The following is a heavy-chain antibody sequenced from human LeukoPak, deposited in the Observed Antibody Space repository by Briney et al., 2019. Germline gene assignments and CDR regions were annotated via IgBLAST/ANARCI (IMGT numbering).Heavy chain of an antibody. V-gene: IGHV3-23*01. D-gene: IGHD3-9*01. CDR1: GFSFRNYA. CDR2: IGTSDNAT. J-gene: IGHJ6*02. Sequence: GGSLRLSCAASGFSFRNYALSWVRQAPGKGLEWVSSIGTSDNATYYADSVKGRFTISRDNSKNTLYLQMNSLRADDTAVYYCARDQAFDWYYYYYGMDVWGLGTTVGVSS. CDR3: ARDQAFDWYYYYYGMDV.